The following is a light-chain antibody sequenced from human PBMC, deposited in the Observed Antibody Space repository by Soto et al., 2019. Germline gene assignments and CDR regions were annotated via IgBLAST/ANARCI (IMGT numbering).Light chain of an antibody. CDR3: ISYSRSNNYVV. CDR1: SSDVGGYNY. CDR2: EVS. V-gene: IGLV2-8*01. Sequence: QSALTQPPSASGSPGQSVTISCTGTSSDVGGYNYVSWYQQHPGKAPKLMIFEVSKRPSGVPGRFSGSKSGNTASLTVSGLQADDEANYYCISYSRSNNYVVFGGGTKLTVL. J-gene: IGLJ2*01.